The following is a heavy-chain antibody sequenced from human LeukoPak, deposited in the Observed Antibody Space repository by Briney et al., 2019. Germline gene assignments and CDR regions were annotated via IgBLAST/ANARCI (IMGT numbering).Heavy chain of an antibody. V-gene: IGHV1-2*02. CDR1: GYTFTGYY. CDR3: ARDYSTYCSSTSCQTAHDI. D-gene: IGHD2-2*01. CDR2: ISPNSGGT. Sequence: ASVKVSCKASGYTFTGYYMHWVRQAPGQGLEWMGWISPNSGGTNYAQKFQGRVTMTRDTSISTAYMELSRLRSDDTAVYYCARDYSTYCSSTSCQTAHDIWGQGTMVTVSS. J-gene: IGHJ3*02.